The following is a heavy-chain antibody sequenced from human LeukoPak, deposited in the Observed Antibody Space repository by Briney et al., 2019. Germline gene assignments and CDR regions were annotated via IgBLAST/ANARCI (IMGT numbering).Heavy chain of an antibody. V-gene: IGHV3-33*01. D-gene: IGHD3-22*01. Sequence: GGSLRLSCAASGFTFSSYGMHWVRQAPGKGLEWVAVIWYDGSNKYYADSVKGRFTISRDNSKNTLYLQMNSLRAEDTAVYYCAREGITMIVVVQGLDYWGQGTLVTVSS. CDR2: IWYDGSNK. J-gene: IGHJ4*02. CDR3: AREGITMIVVVQGLDY. CDR1: GFTFSSYG.